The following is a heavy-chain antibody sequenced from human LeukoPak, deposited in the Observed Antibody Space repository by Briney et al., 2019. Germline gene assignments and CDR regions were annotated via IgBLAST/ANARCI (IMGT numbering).Heavy chain of an antibody. CDR2: IGGSGGST. Sequence: PGGSLRLSRAASGFTFSSYAMSWVRQAPGKGLEWVSAIGGSGGSTYYADSVKGRFTISRDNSKNTLYLQMNSLRAEDTAVYYCAKCSSGWSVLNYFDYWGQGTLVTVSS. D-gene: IGHD6-19*01. J-gene: IGHJ4*02. V-gene: IGHV3-23*01. CDR3: AKCSSGWSVLNYFDY. CDR1: GFTFSSYA.